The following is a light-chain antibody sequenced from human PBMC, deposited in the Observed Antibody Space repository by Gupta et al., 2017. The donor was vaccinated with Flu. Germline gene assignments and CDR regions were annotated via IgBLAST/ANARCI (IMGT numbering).Light chain of an antibody. CDR2: QVS. CDR3: MQGTHWPAT. J-gene: IGKJ1*01. Sequence: EVVLTQFPLCLPVLLGQAASIPCTSSQSLLYSDGNAYLNWFHQRPGQSPRRLIYQVSRRDAEVPDRFSGSGSGTDFTLKISRVEAEDVGVYYCMQGTHWPATFGPGTRVEVK. V-gene: IGKV2-30*01. CDR1: QSLLYSDGNAY.